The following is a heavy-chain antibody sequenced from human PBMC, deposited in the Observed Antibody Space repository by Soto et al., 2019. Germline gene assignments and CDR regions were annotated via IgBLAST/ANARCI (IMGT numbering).Heavy chain of an antibody. Sequence: GGSLRLSCAATGFTFSDHYMDWVRQAPGKGLEWVCRVRDKANGYTTEYAASVKGRFTISRDDSKNSLDLQMNSLKTEDTAVYYCARGSAFKREFDYWGQGTRVTVSS. CDR1: GFTFSDHY. CDR3: ARGSAFKREFDY. J-gene: IGHJ4*02. V-gene: IGHV3-72*01. CDR2: VRDKANGYTT.